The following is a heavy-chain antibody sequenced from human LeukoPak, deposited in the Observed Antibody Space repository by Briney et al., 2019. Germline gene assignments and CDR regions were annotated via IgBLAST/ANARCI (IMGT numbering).Heavy chain of an antibody. J-gene: IGHJ4*02. CDR2: IESDATKE. Sequence: PGGSLRLSCAASGFTFRNYGMHWVRQTPDKGLEWVAFIESDATKEHYADSVKGRSTISRDNSKSTLYLQMNSLRFEDTAVYYCATVGQREYRKYFDYWGQGTQVTVS. V-gene: IGHV3-30*02. CDR1: GFTFRNYG. CDR3: ATVGQREYRKYFDY. D-gene: IGHD2/OR15-2a*01.